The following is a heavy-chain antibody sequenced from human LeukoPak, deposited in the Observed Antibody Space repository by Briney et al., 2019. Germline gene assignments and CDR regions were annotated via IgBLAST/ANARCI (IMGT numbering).Heavy chain of an antibody. Sequence: PSETLSLTCTVSGGSISSYYWSWIRQPPGKGLEWIGYIYYSGSTNYNPSLKSRVTISVDTSKNQFSLKLSSVTAADTAVYYCAGRVDTAMEPYYFDYWGQGTLVTVSS. CDR1: GGSISSYY. CDR3: AGRVDTAMEPYYFDY. V-gene: IGHV4-59*08. CDR2: IYYSGST. J-gene: IGHJ4*02. D-gene: IGHD5-18*01.